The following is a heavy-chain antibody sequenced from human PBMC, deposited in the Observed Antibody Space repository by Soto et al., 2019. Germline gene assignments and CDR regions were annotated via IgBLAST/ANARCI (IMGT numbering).Heavy chain of an antibody. D-gene: IGHD3-22*01. CDR3: ARDSYDSSGSSGYSFEY. V-gene: IGHV4-30-4*01. CDR2: IYYSGST. J-gene: IGHJ4*02. CDR1: GGSISSGDYY. Sequence: QVQLQESGPGLVKPSQTLSLTCTVSGGSISSGDYYWNWIRQPPGKGLEWIGYIYYSGSTYYNPSLKSRVTISVDTSKNQFSLKLSSVTAADTAVYYCARDSYDSSGSSGYSFEYWGQGTLVTVSS.